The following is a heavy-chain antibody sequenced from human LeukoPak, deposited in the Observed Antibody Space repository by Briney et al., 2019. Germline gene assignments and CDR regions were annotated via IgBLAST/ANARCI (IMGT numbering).Heavy chain of an antibody. CDR1: GFTFSYYS. J-gene: IGHJ4*02. D-gene: IGHD4-17*01. CDR2: ISSSSSTI. Sequence: GSLRLSCAASGFTFSYYSMNWVRQAPGKGLEWVSYISSSSSTIYYADSVKGRFTISRDNAKNSLYLQMNSLRAEDTAVYYCARDYSGDYGGYFDYWGQGTLVTVSS. CDR3: ARDYSGDYGGYFDY. V-gene: IGHV3-48*04.